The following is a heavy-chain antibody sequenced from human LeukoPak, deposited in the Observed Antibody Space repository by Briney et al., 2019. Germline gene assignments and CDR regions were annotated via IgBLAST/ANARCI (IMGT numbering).Heavy chain of an antibody. CDR2: ISSNGGST. CDR1: GFTFSTYA. CDR3: ARARITMIGDAFEI. D-gene: IGHD3-22*01. Sequence: GGSLRLSCAASGFTFSTYAMHWVRQAPGKGLEYVSAISSNGGSTYYANSVKGRFTISRDNSKNTLYLQMGSLRAEDRAVYYCARARITMIGDAFEIWGQGTMVTVSS. V-gene: IGHV3-64*01. J-gene: IGHJ3*02.